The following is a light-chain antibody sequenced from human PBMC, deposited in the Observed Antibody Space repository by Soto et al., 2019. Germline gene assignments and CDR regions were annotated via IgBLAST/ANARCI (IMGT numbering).Light chain of an antibody. CDR2: AAF. CDR1: QGIRSE. Sequence: IQMTQSPSSLSASVGDRFTVTCRASQGIRSELAWYQQRPGEAPKLLIYAAFTLYGGVPSRFSGSGSGTDFALTITSLQAEDFATYYCQQLRMYPSTFGGGTKVDI. CDR3: QQLRMYPST. J-gene: IGKJ4*01. V-gene: IGKV1-9*01.